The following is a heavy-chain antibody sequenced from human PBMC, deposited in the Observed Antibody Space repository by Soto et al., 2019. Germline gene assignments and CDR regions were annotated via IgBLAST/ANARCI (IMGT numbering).Heavy chain of an antibody. CDR1: GFTFSNYA. V-gene: IGHV3-23*01. J-gene: IGHJ6*02. CDR2: ISGSGGST. Sequence: EVQLLESGGGLVQPGGSLRLSCAASGFTFSNYAMSWVRQAPGKGLEWVSAISGSGGSTYYADSVKGRFTISRDNSKNTLYLQMNSLRAEDTAVYYCAKETYSSGWYYYYYGMDVWGQGTTVTFSS. D-gene: IGHD6-19*01. CDR3: AKETYSSGWYYYYYGMDV.